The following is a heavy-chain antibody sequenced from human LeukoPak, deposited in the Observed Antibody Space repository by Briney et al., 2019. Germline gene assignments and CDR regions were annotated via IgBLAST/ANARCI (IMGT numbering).Heavy chain of an antibody. Sequence: SETLSLTCTVSGGSISSYYWSWIRQPPGKGLEWIGYIYYSGSTNYNPSLKSRVTISVDTSKNQFSLKLSSVTAADTAVYYCARSNVLRIQLWVLWGQGTLVTVSS. J-gene: IGHJ4*02. CDR2: IYYSGST. V-gene: IGHV4-59*12. CDR3: ARSNVLRIQLWVL. D-gene: IGHD5-18*01. CDR1: GGSISSYY.